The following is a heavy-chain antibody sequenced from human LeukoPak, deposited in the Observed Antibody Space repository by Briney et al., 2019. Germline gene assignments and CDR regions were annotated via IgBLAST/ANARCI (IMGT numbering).Heavy chain of an antibody. CDR2: IIPIFGTA. D-gene: IGHD6-6*01. V-gene: IGHV1-69*05. CDR1: GGTFSSYA. J-gene: IGHJ3*02. Sequence: SVKVSCKASGGTFSSYAISWVRQAPGQGLEWMGGIIPIFGTANYAQRFQGRVTITTDESTSTAYMELSSLRSEDTAVYYCASDRLEKGAFDIWGQGTMVTVSS. CDR3: ASDRLEKGAFDI.